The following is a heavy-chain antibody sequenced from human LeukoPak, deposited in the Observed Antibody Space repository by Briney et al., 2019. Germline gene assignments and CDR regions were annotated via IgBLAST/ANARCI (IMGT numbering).Heavy chain of an antibody. CDR3: ARDHHPRYHDSLGFNWLVP. CDR2: IYYDGSNN. J-gene: IGHJ5*02. V-gene: IGHV3-30*12. Sequence: PGGSLRLSCAASGFTFNSFGMHWFRQAPGKGLEWVAVIYYDGSNNFYSDSVKGRFTISRDNSKNTVFLQMSSLRAEDTAVYYCARDHHPRYHDSLGFNWLVPWGQGTLVSVSS. CDR1: GFTFNSFG. D-gene: IGHD3-22*01.